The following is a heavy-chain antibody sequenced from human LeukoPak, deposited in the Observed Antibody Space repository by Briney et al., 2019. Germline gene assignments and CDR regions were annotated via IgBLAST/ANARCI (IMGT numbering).Heavy chain of an antibody. CDR3: ARGMDDGGGLFDY. CDR2: INHSGST. V-gene: IGHV4-34*01. D-gene: IGHD1-1*01. J-gene: IGHJ4*02. CDR1: GGSFSGYY. Sequence: SETLSLTCAVYGGSFSGYYWSWIRQPPGKGLEWIGEINHSGSTNYNPSLKSRVTISVDTSKNQFSLKLSSVTAADTAVYYCARGMDDGGGLFDYWGQGTLVTVSS.